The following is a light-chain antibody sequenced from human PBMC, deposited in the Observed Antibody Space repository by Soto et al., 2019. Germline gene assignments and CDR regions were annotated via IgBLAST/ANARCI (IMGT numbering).Light chain of an antibody. Sequence: DIQLTQSPSSLSASVGDRVTITCQASQDISNHLNWYQQKPGKAPNLLLYDASDLETGVPSRFSGGGSGTFFSFTINSLQPEFIATYYCQKHDGVPLFGPGTKVEIK. CDR1: QDISNH. V-gene: IGKV1-33*01. J-gene: IGKJ3*01. CDR3: QKHDGVPL. CDR2: DAS.